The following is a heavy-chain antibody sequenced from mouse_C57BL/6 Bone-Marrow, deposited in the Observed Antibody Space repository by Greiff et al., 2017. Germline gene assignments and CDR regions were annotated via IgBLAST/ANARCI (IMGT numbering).Heavy chain of an antibody. Sequence: QVQLQQSGAELARPGASVKLSCKASGYTFTSYGISWVKQRTGQGLEWIGEIYPRSGNTYYNEKFKGKATLTADKSSSTAYMELRSRTSEDSAVYFCARLGVYAMDYWGQGTSVTVSS. V-gene: IGHV1-81*01. J-gene: IGHJ4*01. CDR3: ARLGVYAMDY. CDR2: IYPRSGNT. CDR1: GYTFTSYG.